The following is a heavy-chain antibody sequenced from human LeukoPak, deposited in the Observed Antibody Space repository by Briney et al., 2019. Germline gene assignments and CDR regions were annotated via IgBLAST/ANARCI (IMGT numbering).Heavy chain of an antibody. D-gene: IGHD3-10*01. Sequence: PGGSLRLSCAASGFTFDDYAMHWVRHAPGKGLEWVSGISWNSGSIGYADSVKGRFTISRDNAKNTLYLQMNSLRVEDTAVYYCAREWSGFGELPDYWGQGTLVTVSS. CDR3: AREWSGFGELPDY. CDR1: GFTFDDYA. J-gene: IGHJ4*02. V-gene: IGHV3-9*01. CDR2: ISWNSGSI.